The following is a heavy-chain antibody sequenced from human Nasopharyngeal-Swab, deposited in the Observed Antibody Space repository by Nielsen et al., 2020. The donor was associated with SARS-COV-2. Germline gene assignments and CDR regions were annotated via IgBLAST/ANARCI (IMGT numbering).Heavy chain of an antibody. J-gene: IGHJ4*02. CDR2: ISAGGTT. V-gene: IGHV3-23*01. CDR3: AKGSPGQCSSVTCTGAIYFDY. D-gene: IGHD2-2*01. Sequence: GGSLRLSCAASGFSTSTYAMSWVRQAPGKGLEWVSPISAGGTTYYADSAKGRFTISRSNSKNHLYLQLNSLRDEATAVYYCAKGSPGQCSSVTCTGAIYFDYWGQGTLVTVSS. CDR1: GFSTSTYA.